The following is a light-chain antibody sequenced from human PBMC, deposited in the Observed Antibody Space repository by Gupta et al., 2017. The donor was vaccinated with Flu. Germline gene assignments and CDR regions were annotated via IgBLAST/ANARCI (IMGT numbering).Light chain of an antibody. J-gene: IGKJ4*01. CDR2: KAS. V-gene: IGKV1-5*03. CDR3: QQYYSYSIT. Sequence: PSTFAASVGDRVTITCLDSQSISSWSAWYQQKPGKAPDLLDNKASSAESGVPSRFSGSGSGTEFTLTISSLQPDDFATYYCQQYYSYSITLGGGTKVEIK. CDR1: QSISSW.